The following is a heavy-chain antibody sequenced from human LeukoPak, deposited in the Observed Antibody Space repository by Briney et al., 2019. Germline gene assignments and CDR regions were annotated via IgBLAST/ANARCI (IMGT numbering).Heavy chain of an antibody. CDR3: AKDRDYYGSGSAAFDI. V-gene: IGHV3-30*18. CDR2: ISYDGSNK. Sequence: GESLRLSCAASGFTFSSYGMHWVRQAPGKGLEWVAVISYDGSNKYYADSVKGRFTISRDNSKNTLYLQMNSLRAEDTAVYYCAKDRDYYGSGSAAFDIWGQGTMVTVSS. CDR1: GFTFSSYG. J-gene: IGHJ3*02. D-gene: IGHD3-10*01.